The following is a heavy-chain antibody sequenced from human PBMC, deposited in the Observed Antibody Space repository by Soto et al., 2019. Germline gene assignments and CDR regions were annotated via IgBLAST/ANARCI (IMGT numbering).Heavy chain of an antibody. CDR3: ARGQRFSDWFGP. J-gene: IGHJ5*02. D-gene: IGHD3-3*01. Sequence: SETLSLTGLASGGTISGHYCTWIRQPAGKGLGRIGRLYSSGNTKYNPSLQSRVTMSLDTSNHQFSLRLTSVTAADTAVYYCARGQRFSDWFGPCGQGTLVTGS. CDR2: LYSSGNT. V-gene: IGHV4-4*07. CDR1: GGTISGHY.